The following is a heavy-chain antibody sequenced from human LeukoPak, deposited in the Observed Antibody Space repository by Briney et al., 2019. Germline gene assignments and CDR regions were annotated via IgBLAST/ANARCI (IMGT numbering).Heavy chain of an antibody. V-gene: IGHV1-69*13. CDR1: GGTFSSYA. CDR2: IIPIFGTA. D-gene: IGHD3-22*01. Sequence: ASVKVSCKASGGTFSSYAISWVRQAPGQGLEWMGGIIPIFGTANYAQKFQGRVTITADESTSTAYMELRSLRSDDTAVYYCARVHSSGYYYGGDYWGQGTLVTVSS. J-gene: IGHJ4*02. CDR3: ARVHSSGYYYGGDY.